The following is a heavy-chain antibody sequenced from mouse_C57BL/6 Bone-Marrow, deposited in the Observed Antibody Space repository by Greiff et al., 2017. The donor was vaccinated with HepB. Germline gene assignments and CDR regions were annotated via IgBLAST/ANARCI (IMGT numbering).Heavy chain of an antibody. CDR3: ARSLRHWYFDV. D-gene: IGHD1-2*01. J-gene: IGHJ1*03. CDR1: GYTFTSYW. V-gene: IGHV1-69*01. Sequence: QVQLQQPGAELVMPGASVKLSCKASGYTFTSYWMHWVKQRPGQGLEWIGEIDPSDSYTNYNQKFKGKSTLTVDKSSSTAYMQLSSLTSEDSAVDVCARSLRHWYFDVWGTGTTVTVSS. CDR2: IDPSDSYT.